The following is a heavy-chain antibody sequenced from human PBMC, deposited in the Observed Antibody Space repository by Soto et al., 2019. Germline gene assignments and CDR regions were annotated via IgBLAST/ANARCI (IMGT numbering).Heavy chain of an antibody. CDR1: GFTVSNNY. Sequence: EVQLVESGGGLIQPGGSLRLSCAVSGFTVSNNYMSWVRQAPGKGLEGVSVIYSGGYTAYGDSVKGRFTISRDNSKNTLYLQWKSRGAAPPAGYYWGLRPGGGGYWGQGTLVTVSS. CDR3: GLRPGGGGY. D-gene: IGHD2-15*01. J-gene: IGHJ4*02. CDR2: IYSGGYT. V-gene: IGHV3-53*01.